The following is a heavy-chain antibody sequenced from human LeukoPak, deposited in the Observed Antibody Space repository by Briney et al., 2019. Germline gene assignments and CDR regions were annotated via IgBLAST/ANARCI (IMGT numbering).Heavy chain of an antibody. CDR2: ISWNSGSL. V-gene: IGHV3-9*01. D-gene: IGHD6-19*01. J-gene: IGHJ4*02. CDR3: AKGSVAAQVYYFDY. CDR1: GFTFDDYA. Sequence: GGSLRLSCAASGFTFDDYAMHWVRQPPGKGLEWVSGISWNSGSLGYADSVKGRFTISRDNAKNSLYLQMNSLRAEDTALYYCAKGSVAAQVYYFDYWGQGTLVTVSS.